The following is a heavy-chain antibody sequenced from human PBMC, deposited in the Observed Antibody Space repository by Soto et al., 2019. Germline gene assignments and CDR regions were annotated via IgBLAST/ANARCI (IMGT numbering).Heavy chain of an antibody. CDR1: RYSFTSYW. CDR2: IYPGDSDT. Sequence: PGESLNISCKGSRYSFTSYWIGLVRQMPGKGLEWMGIIYPGDSDTRYSPSFQGQVTISADKSISTAYLQWSSLKASDTAMYYCARHVSTRPGYYYYMDVWGKGTTFPVSS. D-gene: IGHD2-15*01. CDR3: ARHVSTRPGYYYYMDV. J-gene: IGHJ6*03. V-gene: IGHV5-51*01.